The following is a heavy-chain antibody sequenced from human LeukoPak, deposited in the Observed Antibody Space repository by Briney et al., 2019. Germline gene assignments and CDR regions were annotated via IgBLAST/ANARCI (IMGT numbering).Heavy chain of an antibody. CDR2: ISSSGSII. D-gene: IGHD5-18*01. Sequence: PGGSLRLSCEASGFTFSSYEMNCVRQAPGKWLEWVSYISSSGSIIYYADSVKGRFTISRDNAKNSLYLQMNSLRAEDTAVYYCASGAYRYGYRYWGQGTLVTVSS. V-gene: IGHV3-48*03. J-gene: IGHJ4*02. CDR1: GFTFSSYE. CDR3: ASGAYRYGYRY.